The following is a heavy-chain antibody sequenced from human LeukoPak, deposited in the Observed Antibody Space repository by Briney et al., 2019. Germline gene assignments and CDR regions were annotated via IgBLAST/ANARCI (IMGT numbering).Heavy chain of an antibody. CDR1: GFTFSRYW. CDR3: ARDPPYYYYMDV. V-gene: IGHV3-7*01. Sequence: GGSLRLSCAASGFTFSRYWMSWVRQAPGKGLEWVANIKEDGSEKYYVGSVDGRFTISRDNAKNTLYLQMNSLRAEDTAVYYCARDPPYYYYMDVWGKGTTVTVSS. J-gene: IGHJ6*03. CDR2: IKEDGSEK.